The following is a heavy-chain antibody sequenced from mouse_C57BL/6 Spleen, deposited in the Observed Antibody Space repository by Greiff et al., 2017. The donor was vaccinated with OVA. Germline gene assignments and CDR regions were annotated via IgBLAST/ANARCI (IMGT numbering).Heavy chain of an antibody. CDR2: IYPGDGDT. CDR1: GYAFSSYW. Sequence: QVQLQQSGAELVKPGASVKISCKASGYAFSSYWMNWVKQRPGKGLEWIGQIYPGDGDTNYNGKFKGKATLTADKSSSTAYMQLSSLTSEDSAVYFCARENYGNSGNFDYWGQGTTLTVSS. J-gene: IGHJ2*01. CDR3: ARENYGNSGNFDY. D-gene: IGHD2-1*01. V-gene: IGHV1-80*01.